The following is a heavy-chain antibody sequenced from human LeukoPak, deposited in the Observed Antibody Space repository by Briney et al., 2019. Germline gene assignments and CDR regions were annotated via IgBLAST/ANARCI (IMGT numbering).Heavy chain of an antibody. J-gene: IGHJ4*02. V-gene: IGHV1-18*01. CDR3: ARGGGSGWDGYFDY. D-gene: IGHD6-19*01. CDR2: SSAYNSNT. Sequence: ASVKASCKASGSTFTRYGISWVRQAPGQGLKWMRWSSAYNSNTNYAQKLQSKVTMTTDTSTSTAYMELRSLRSDDTAVYYCARGGGSGWDGYFDYWGQGTLVTVSS. CDR1: GSTFTRYG.